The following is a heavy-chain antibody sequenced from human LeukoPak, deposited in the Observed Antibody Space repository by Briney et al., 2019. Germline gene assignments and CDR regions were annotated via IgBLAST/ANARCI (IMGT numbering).Heavy chain of an antibody. CDR2: INPNSGGT. Sequence: ASVKVSCKASGYTFTGYYMHWVRQAPGQGLEWMGWINPNSGGTNYAQKFQGRVTMTRDTSISTAYMELSRLRSDDTAVYYCARDRDRAEFYFDYWGQGTLVTVSS. CDR3: ARDRDRAEFYFDY. J-gene: IGHJ4*02. CDR1: GYTFTGYY. D-gene: IGHD1-14*01. V-gene: IGHV1-2*02.